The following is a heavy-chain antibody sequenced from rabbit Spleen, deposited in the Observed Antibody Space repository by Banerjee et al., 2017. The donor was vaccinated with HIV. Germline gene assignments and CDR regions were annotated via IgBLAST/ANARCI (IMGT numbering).Heavy chain of an antibody. D-gene: IGHD8-1*01. Sequence: QEQLEESGGGLVKPEGSLTLTCKASGVSFNDKDVMCWVRQAPGKGLEWITCAYAGSSGSTYSATWAKGRFTISKTSSTTVTLQMTSLTAADTATYFCARDAGTSFSTYGMDLWARAPSSPS. CDR1: GVSFNDKDV. V-gene: IGHV1S45*01. CDR3: ARDAGTSFSTYGMDL. J-gene: IGHJ6*01. CDR2: AYAGSSGST.